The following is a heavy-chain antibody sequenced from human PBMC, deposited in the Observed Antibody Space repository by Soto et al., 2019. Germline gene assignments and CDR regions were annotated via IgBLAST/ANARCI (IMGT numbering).Heavy chain of an antibody. V-gene: IGHV3-21*01. CDR1: GFTFSSYS. D-gene: IGHD5-12*01. CDR2: ISSSSSYI. J-gene: IGHJ5*02. CDR3: ASYSGYDSSNWFDP. Sequence: EVQLVESGGGLVKPGGSLRLSCAASGFTFSSYSMNWVRQAPGKGLEWVSSISSSSSYIYYADSVKGRFTISRDNAKNSLYLQMNSLRAEDTAMYYCASYSGYDSSNWFDPWGQGTLVTVSS.